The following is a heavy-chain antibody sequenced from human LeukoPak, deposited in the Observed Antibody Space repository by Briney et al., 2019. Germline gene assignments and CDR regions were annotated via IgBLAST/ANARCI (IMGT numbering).Heavy chain of an antibody. CDR2: INHSGST. CDR1: GGSFSGYY. Sequence: TSETLSLTCAVYGGSFSGYYWSWIRQPPGKGLEWIGEINHSGSTNYNPSLKSRVTISVDTSKNQFSLKLSSVTAADTAVYYCARRGQWLVGVYWFDPWGQGTLVTVSS. CDR3: ARRGQWLVGVYWFDP. D-gene: IGHD6-19*01. J-gene: IGHJ5*02. V-gene: IGHV4-34*01.